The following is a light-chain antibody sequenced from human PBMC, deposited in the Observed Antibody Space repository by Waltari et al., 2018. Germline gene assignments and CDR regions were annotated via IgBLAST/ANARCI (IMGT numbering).Light chain of an antibody. CDR3: QTGGHGTWV. J-gene: IGLJ3*02. V-gene: IGLV4-69*01. Sequence: TQSPSASASLGASVKLTCTLSSGHSTNIIAWHQQQPEKGPRYLMKVNSDGSHSKGDQIPDRFSGSSSGAEHYLTISSLQSEDEADYYCQTGGHGTWVFGGGTKLTVL. CDR2: VNSDGSH. CDR1: SGHSTNI.